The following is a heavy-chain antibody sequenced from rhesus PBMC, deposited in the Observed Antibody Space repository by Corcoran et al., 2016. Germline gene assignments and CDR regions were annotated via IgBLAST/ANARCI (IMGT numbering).Heavy chain of an antibody. CDR2: IYGSGSST. J-gene: IGHJ4*01. CDR1: GFTFSSYE. CDR3: ASEQSFDY. Sequence: VQLVESGGGLVKPGGSLRLSCVASGFTFSSYEMHWVRQAPGKGLEWNGYIYGSGSSTNYNPYLKSRVTLSVDTSKNQLSLKLSSVTAADTAVYYCASEQSFDYWGQGVLVTVSS. V-gene: IGHV4S11*01.